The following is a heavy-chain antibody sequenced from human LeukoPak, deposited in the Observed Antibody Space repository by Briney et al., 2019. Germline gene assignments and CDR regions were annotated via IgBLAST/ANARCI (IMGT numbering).Heavy chain of an antibody. CDR3: AKEVKELLWFADGGDAFDI. CDR1: GFTFSSYA. V-gene: IGHV3-23*01. Sequence: GGSLRLSCAASGFTFSSYAMSWVRQTPGKGLEWVSKISGISGSTYYADSVKGRFTVSRDNSKNTVYLQMNSLRDEDTTVYYCAKEVKELLWFADGGDAFDIWGQGTMVTVS. CDR2: ISGISGST. D-gene: IGHD3-10*01. J-gene: IGHJ3*02.